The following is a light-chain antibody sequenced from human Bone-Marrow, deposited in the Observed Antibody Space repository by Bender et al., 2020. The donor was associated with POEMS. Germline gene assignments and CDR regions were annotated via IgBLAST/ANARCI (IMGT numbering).Light chain of an antibody. J-gene: IGLJ3*02. CDR1: SSNMVAGYG. CDR2: NNE. Sequence: QSVLTQPPSVSGAPGQTVTISCTGTSSNMVAGYGVNWYQQLPGTAPKLLIYNNENRPSGVPDRISGSKSGTSASLAITGLQAEDEADYYCQSYDICLSGWVFGGGTKLTAL. V-gene: IGLV1-40*01. CDR3: QSYDICLSGWV.